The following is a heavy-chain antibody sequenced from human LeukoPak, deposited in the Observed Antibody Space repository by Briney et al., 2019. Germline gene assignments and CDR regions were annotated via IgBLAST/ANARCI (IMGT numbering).Heavy chain of an antibody. CDR3: ARHGNYYDTSQSDP. J-gene: IGHJ5*02. D-gene: IGHD3-22*01. CDR2: VYHSGST. CDR1: GYSISSGYY. Sequence: TSETLSLTCAVSGYSISSGYYWGCIRQPPGQGREWIGSVYHSGSTYYTPSLSSRVTISVTTSKNQVSLKLSTVTAADTAVYYCARHGNYYDTSQSDPWGQGPLVTFSS. V-gene: IGHV4-38-2*01.